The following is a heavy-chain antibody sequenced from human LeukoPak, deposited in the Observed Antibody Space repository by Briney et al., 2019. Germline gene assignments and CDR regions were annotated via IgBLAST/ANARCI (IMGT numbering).Heavy chain of an antibody. V-gene: IGHV3-23*01. CDR3: AKGSWDIVVVPAAIEFDY. J-gene: IGHJ4*02. CDR2: ISGSGGST. D-gene: IGHD2-2*01. Sequence: PGGSLRLSCAASGFTFSSYAMSWVRQAPGKGLEWVSAISGSGGSTYYADSVKGRFTISRDNSKNTLYLQMNSLRAEDTAVYYYAKGSWDIVVVPAAIEFDYWGQGTLVTVSS. CDR1: GFTFSSYA.